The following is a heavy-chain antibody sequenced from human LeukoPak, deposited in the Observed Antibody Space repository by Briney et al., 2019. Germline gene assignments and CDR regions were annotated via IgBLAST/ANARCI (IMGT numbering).Heavy chain of an antibody. D-gene: IGHD1-7*01. J-gene: IGHJ6*02. Sequence: GGSLRLSCAASGFTFNNYWVNWVRQAPGKRLQWVANINQDGTEKHYVDSVRDRFSISRDNAKNSLYLQMNSLRAEDTAVYYCASNWNYIRGYGMDVWGQGTTVTVSS. CDR2: INQDGTEK. CDR3: ASNWNYIRGYGMDV. V-gene: IGHV3-7*01. CDR1: GFTFNNYW.